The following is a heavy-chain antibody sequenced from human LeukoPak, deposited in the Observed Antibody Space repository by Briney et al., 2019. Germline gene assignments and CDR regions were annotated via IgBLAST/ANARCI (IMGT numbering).Heavy chain of an antibody. CDR2: IRSKAHGGTT. V-gene: IGHV3-49*04. CDR1: GFTFGDYA. CDR3: ARDLPYYYDSSGPDY. D-gene: IGHD3-22*01. J-gene: IGHJ4*02. Sequence: GGSLRLSCRASGFTFGDYAMSWVRQAPGKGLEWVGFIRSKAHGGTTEYAASVQGRFTISRDDSKNIASLQMNSLKTEDTAVYFCARDLPYYYDSSGPDYWGQGTLVTVSS.